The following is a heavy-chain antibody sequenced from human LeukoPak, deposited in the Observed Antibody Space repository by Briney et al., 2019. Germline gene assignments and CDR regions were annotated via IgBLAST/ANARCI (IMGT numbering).Heavy chain of an antibody. CDR3: ARAMITFGGVIVLCDY. V-gene: IGHV3-30-3*01. CDR2: ISYDGSNK. Sequence: GGSLRLSCAASGFTFSSYAMHWVRQAPGKGLEWVAVISYDGSNKYYADSVKGRFTISRDNSKNTLYLQMNSLRAEDTAVYYCARAMITFGGVIVLCDYWGQGTLVTVSS. J-gene: IGHJ4*02. D-gene: IGHD3-16*02. CDR1: GFTFSSYA.